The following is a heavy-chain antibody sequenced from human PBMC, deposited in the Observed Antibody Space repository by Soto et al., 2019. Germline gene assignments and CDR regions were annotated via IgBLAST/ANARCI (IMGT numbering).Heavy chain of an antibody. V-gene: IGHV1-3*01. CDR1: GYTFTSYA. J-gene: IGHJ5*02. CDR2: INAGNGNT. D-gene: IGHD3-9*01. Sequence: ASVKVSCKASGYTFTSYAMHWVRQAPGQRLEWMGWINAGNGNTKYSQKFQGRVTITRDTSASTAYMELSSLRSEDTAVYYCARSRTYYDILTGPGPENWFDPWGQGTLVPVSS. CDR3: ARSRTYYDILTGPGPENWFDP.